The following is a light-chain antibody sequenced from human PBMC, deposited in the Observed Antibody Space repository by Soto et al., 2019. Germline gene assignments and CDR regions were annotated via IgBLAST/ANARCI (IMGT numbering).Light chain of an antibody. CDR3: SSYTTIFTYV. Sequence: QFVLTQPASVSGSPGPSITISCTGNSSDVGDYKYVSWYQQHPGKAPKLVISEVSNRPSGISNRFSGSKSGNTASLTISGLQAEDEADYYCSSYTTIFTYVFGTGTKVTAL. CDR2: EVS. CDR1: SSDVGDYKY. J-gene: IGLJ1*01. V-gene: IGLV2-14*01.